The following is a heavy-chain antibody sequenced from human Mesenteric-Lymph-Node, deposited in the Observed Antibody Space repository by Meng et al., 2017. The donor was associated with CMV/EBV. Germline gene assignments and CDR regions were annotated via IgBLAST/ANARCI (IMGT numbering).Heavy chain of an antibody. CDR2: IQSKIEGGTT. CDR3: TTDYLFDP. D-gene: IGHD2/OR15-2a*01. CDR1: GFNFTNAW. J-gene: IGHJ5*02. V-gene: IGHV3-15*01. Sequence: LYCSASGFNFTNAWMNWVRQAPGKGLEWVGRIQSKIEGGTTDYAAPVKGRFTISRDDSKNTLYLQMNSLKREDTAVYYCTTDYLFDPWGQGTLVTVSS.